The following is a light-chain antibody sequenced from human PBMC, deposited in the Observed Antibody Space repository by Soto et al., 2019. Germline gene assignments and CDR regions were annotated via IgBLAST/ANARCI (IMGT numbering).Light chain of an antibody. V-gene: IGKV2-28*01. CDR2: LGS. CDR1: QSLLHSTGYNS. Sequence: DIVMTQSPLSLPVTPGEPASISCRSIQSLLHSTGYNSLDWHMQKPGQCPQLLINLGSNRASGGPERLCGSGSARAVAMTTSRVGAGDDWVYYYWQALKTPAWTFGQGTKVEIK. J-gene: IGKJ1*01. CDR3: WQALKTPAWT.